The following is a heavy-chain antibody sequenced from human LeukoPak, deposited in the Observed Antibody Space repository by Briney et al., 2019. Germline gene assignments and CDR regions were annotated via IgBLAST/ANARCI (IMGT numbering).Heavy chain of an antibody. Sequence: PSKTLSLTCAVYGGSFSGYYWSWIRQPPGKGLEWIGEINHSGSTNYNPSLKSRVTISVDTSKNQFSLKLGSVTAADTAVYYCARSPVVVPAASAFDIWGQGTMVTVSS. CDR1: GGSFSGYY. D-gene: IGHD2-2*01. V-gene: IGHV4-34*01. CDR2: INHSGST. J-gene: IGHJ3*02. CDR3: ARSPVVVPAASAFDI.